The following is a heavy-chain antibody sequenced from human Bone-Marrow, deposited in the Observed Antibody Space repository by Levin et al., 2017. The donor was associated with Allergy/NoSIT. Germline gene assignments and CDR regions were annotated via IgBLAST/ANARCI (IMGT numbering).Heavy chain of an antibody. V-gene: IGHV3-21*01. CDR1: GFTFSSYS. CDR2: ISSSSSYI. J-gene: IGHJ3*02. CDR3: ARLHYDILTGYDDDAFDI. D-gene: IGHD3-9*01. Sequence: GGSLRLSCAASGFTFSSYSMNWVRQAPGKGLEWVSSISSSSSYIYYSDSVKGRFTISRDNAKNSLYLQMNSLRAEDTAVYYCARLHYDILTGYDDDAFDIWGQGTMVTVSS.